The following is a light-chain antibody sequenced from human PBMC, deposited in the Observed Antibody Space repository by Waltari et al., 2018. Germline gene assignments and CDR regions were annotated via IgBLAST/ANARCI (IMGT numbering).Light chain of an antibody. CDR1: TSNLGRNH. CDR2: RND. V-gene: IGLV1-44*01. J-gene: IGLJ3*02. Sequence: QSVLTQPPSASGTPGQRVTISCSGVTSNLGRNHVQWYQPRPGTAPKLLIHRNDGGPPGVPVRFSGYKFGTSASLAISGLQSEDEVDYFCATWDDSLGGPVFGGGTKLTVL. CDR3: ATWDDSLGGPV.